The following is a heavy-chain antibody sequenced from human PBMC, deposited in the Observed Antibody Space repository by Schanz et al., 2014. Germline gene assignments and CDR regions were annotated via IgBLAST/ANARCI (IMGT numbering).Heavy chain of an antibody. CDR2: VHSSGST. J-gene: IGHJ3*01. CDR1: GGSISSGGYS. CDR3: VKTNTLLHPWAFDV. V-gene: IGHV4-30-4*07. Sequence: QVQLQESGPGLVKPSQTLSLTCAVSGGSISSGGYSWNWIRQPPGKGLEWIGYVHSSGSTNYNSSLKSRVTISVDPSKNQFPRKWSSVTAADTAMYYCVKTNTLLHPWAFDVWGLGTMVTVSS. D-gene: IGHD1-26*01.